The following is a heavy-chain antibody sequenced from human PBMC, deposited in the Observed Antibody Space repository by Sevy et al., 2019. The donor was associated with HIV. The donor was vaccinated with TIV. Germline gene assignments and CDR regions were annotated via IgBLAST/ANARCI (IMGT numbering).Heavy chain of an antibody. CDR3: ARGARPQN. Sequence: GGSLRLSCAASGFSFSDFYMSWIRQAPGKGLEWVSFISSDGATIYYADSVKGRFTVSRDNARNSMSLQMSSLGGDDTAVYYCARGARPQNWGQGTLVTVSS. CDR1: GFSFSDFY. J-gene: IGHJ4*02. V-gene: IGHV3-11*01. CDR2: ISSDGATI.